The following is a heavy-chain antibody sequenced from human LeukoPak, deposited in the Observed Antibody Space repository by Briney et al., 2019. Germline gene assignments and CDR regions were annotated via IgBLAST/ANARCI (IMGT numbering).Heavy chain of an antibody. V-gene: IGHV3-30*02. CDR3: AKDQDVVVPAAMPPSASDI. CDR1: GFTFSSYG. Sequence: GGSLRLSCAASGFTFSSYGMHWVRQAPGKGLEWVAFIRYDGSNKYYADSVKGRFTISRDNSKNTLYLQMNSLRAEDTAVYYCAKDQDVVVPAAMPPSASDIWGQGTMVTVSS. CDR2: IRYDGSNK. J-gene: IGHJ3*02. D-gene: IGHD2-2*01.